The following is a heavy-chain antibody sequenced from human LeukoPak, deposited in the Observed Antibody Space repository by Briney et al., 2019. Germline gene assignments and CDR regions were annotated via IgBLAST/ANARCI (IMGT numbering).Heavy chain of an antibody. CDR3: TTDLFDYPTIDY. CDR2: IKSKTDGGTT. V-gene: IGHV3-15*01. D-gene: IGHD3-10*02. Sequence: GGSLRLSCAASGFTFSNAWMSWVRQAPGKGLEWVGRIKSKTDGGTTDHAAPVKGRFTISRDDSKNTLYLQMNSLKTEDTAVYYCTTDLFDYPTIDYWGQGTLVTVSS. CDR1: GFTFSNAW. J-gene: IGHJ4*02.